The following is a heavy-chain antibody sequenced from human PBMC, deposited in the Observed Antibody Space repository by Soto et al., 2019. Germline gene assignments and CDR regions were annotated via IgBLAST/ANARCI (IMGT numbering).Heavy chain of an antibody. J-gene: IGHJ5*02. CDR3: ARGDFDSSANYYAGWFDP. V-gene: IGHV1-2*02. CDR2: INPNSGGT. D-gene: IGHD3-22*01. Sequence: ASVKVSCKASGYTFTAYYMHWLRQAPGQGLEWMGWINPNSGGTKYAQKFQGRVTMTNDTSISTAYMELCRLGSDDTAVYYCARGDFDSSANYYAGWFDPWGQGTLVTVSS. CDR1: GYTFTAYY.